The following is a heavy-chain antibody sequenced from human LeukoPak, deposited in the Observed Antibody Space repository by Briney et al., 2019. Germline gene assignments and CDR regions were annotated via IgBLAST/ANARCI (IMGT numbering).Heavy chain of an antibody. CDR3: AKDGYGYGPVFYFDY. CDR1: GYTVSSNY. CDR2: ISGSGGST. D-gene: IGHD5-18*01. J-gene: IGHJ4*02. V-gene: IGHV3-23*01. Sequence: GGSLRLSCAASGYTVSSNYMSWVRQAPGKGLEWVSAISGSGGSTYYADSVKGRFTISRDNSKNTLYLQMNSLRAEDTAVYYCAKDGYGYGPVFYFDYWGQGTLVTVSS.